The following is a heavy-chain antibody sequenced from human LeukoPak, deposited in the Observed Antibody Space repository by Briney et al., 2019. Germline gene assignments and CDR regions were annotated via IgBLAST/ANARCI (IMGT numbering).Heavy chain of an antibody. V-gene: IGHV3-23*01. D-gene: IGHD3-22*01. CDR2: ISASGGRT. J-gene: IGHJ4*02. Sequence: PGGSLRLSCAASGFTFSSYAMSWVRQAPGKGLEWVSSISASGGRTYHADSVKGRFTISRDNSKNTLYLQMNTLRAEDTAVYYCARSFDSSGYFQTYYFDYGGQGTLVTVSS. CDR1: GFTFSSYA. CDR3: ARSFDSSGYFQTYYFDY.